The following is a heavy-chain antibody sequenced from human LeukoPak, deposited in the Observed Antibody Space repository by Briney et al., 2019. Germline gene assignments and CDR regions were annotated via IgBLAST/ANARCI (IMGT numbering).Heavy chain of an antibody. J-gene: IGHJ4*02. CDR1: GFSFSSYA. CDR3: ATPLDYYDSSGYHQGGD. V-gene: IGHV3-7*03. CDR2: IKEDGSKK. Sequence: GGSLRLSCAASGFSFSSYAMTWVRQAPGKGLEWVANIKEDGSKKNYVDSVKGRFTISRDNARNSLYLQMNSLRAEDTAVYYCATPLDYYDSSGYHQGGDWGQGTLVTVSS. D-gene: IGHD3-22*01.